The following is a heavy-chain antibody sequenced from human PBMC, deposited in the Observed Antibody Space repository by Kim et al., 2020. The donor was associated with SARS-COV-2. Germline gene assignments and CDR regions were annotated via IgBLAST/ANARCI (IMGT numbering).Heavy chain of an antibody. CDR1: GFTFSSYA. Sequence: GRSLRLSCAASGFTFSSYAMHWVRQAPGKGLEWVAVISYDGSNKYYADSVKGRFTISRDNSKNTLYLQMNSLRAEDTAVYYCARQSRRDGYNYLFDYWG. CDR2: ISYDGSNK. V-gene: IGHV3-30*04. CDR3: ARQSRRDGYNYLFDY. D-gene: IGHD5-12*01. J-gene: IGHJ4*01.